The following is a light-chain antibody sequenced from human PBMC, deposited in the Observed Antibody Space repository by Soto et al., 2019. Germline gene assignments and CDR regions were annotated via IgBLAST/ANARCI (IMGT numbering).Light chain of an antibody. J-gene: IGKJ3*01. CDR2: GAS. CDR1: QSVSSS. V-gene: IGKV3D-15*01. CDR3: KQYNNWPLT. Sequence: EIVMTQSPATLSVSPGERATLSCRASQSVSSSLAWYQQKPGQAPRLIIYGASTRATGIPDGFSGSGSGTEFTLTISRLQSEDFAVYYCKQYNNWPLTVRRGTKVDI.